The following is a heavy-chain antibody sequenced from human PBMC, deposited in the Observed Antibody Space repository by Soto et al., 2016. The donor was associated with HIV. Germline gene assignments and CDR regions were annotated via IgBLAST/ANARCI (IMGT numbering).Heavy chain of an antibody. CDR3: ARVLIVGREQLSDY. CDR1: GFTFSSYS. Sequence: EVQLVESGGGLVQPGGSLRLSCAASGFTFSSYSMNWVRQAPGKGLEWVSYISSSSSTIYYADSVKGRFTISRDNAKNSLYLQMNSLRAEDTALYYCARVLIVGREQLSDYVGQGTLVTVSX. CDR2: ISSSSSTI. V-gene: IGHV3-48*04. D-gene: IGHD3-16*02. J-gene: IGHJ4*02.